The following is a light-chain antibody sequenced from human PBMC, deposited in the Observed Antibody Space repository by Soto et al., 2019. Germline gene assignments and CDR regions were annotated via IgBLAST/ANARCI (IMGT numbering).Light chain of an antibody. CDR3: CSYAGSYTGV. Sequence: QSVLTQPRSVSGSPGQSVTISCSGTSSDVGGYNYVSWYQQHPAKAPKLMIYDVSKRPSWVPDRFSGSKSGNTASLTISGLQAEYEADYYCCSYAGSYTGVFGTGTKLTVL. J-gene: IGLJ1*01. CDR2: DVS. V-gene: IGLV2-11*01. CDR1: SSDVGGYNY.